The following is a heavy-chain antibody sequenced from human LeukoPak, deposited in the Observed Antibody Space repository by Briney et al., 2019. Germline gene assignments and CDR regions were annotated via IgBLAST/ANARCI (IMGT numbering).Heavy chain of an antibody. Sequence: AGGSLRLSCAASGFTFSSYAMSWVRQAPGKGLEWVANIKQDGSQIYYVDSVKGRFTISRDNAKNSLFLQMNSLRAEDTAVYYCARALRSGWLVIDYWGQGTLVTVSS. D-gene: IGHD6-19*01. CDR3: ARALRSGWLVIDY. V-gene: IGHV3-7*03. CDR1: GFTFSSYA. CDR2: IKQDGSQI. J-gene: IGHJ4*02.